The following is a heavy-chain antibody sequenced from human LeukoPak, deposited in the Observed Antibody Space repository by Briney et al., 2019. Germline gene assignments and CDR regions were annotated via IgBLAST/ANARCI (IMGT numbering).Heavy chain of an antibody. D-gene: IGHD3-9*01. V-gene: IGHV3-33*01. CDR3: TTEDDYDILTGYSTQEY. CDR1: GFTFSSYG. CDR2: IWYDGSNK. J-gene: IGHJ4*02. Sequence: RTGGSLRLSCAASGFTFSSYGMHWVRQAPGKGLEWVAVIWYDGSNKYYADSVKGRFTISRDNSKNTLYLQMNSLKTEDTAVYYCTTEDDYDILTGYSTQEYWGQGTLVTVSS.